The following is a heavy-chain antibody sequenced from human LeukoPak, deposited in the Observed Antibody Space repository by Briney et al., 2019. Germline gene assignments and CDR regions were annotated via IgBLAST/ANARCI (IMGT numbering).Heavy chain of an antibody. D-gene: IGHD6-13*01. CDR2: IWGDSSGI. CDR1: GVTFSIYS. CDR3: ARELISGYSSSWYIEGWFDP. V-gene: IGHV3-48*04. Sequence: GGSLRLSCVASGVTFSIYSMNWARQAPGKGLEWISHIWGDSSGIWYADSVKGRFTISRDNGKNSLFLQMNSLRAEDTAVYYCARELISGYSSSWYIEGWFDPWGQGTLVTVSS. J-gene: IGHJ5*02.